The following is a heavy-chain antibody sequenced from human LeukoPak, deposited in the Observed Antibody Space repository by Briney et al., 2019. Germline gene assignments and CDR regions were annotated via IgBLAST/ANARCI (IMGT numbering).Heavy chain of an antibody. Sequence: GGSLRLSCAASGFTFSNAWMNWVRQAPGKGLEWVAVISYDGSNKYYADSVKGRFTISRDNSKNTLYLQMNSLRAEDTAVYYCARGRSAVAGGFNYWGQGTLVTVSS. V-gene: IGHV3-30-3*01. CDR3: ARGRSAVAGGFNY. CDR2: ISYDGSNK. J-gene: IGHJ4*02. D-gene: IGHD6-19*01. CDR1: GFTFSNAW.